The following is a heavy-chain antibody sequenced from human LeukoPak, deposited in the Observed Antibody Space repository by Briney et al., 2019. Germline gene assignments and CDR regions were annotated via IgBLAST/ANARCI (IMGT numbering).Heavy chain of an antibody. CDR1: GFSVSSDY. CDR3: ARYHTALNY. CDR2: LYSGGST. Sequence: QPGGSLRLSCVASGFSVSSDYMTWIRQAPGKGLEWVSVLYSGGSTYYADSVKGRFTISRDNSKNTLYLQMNNLRVEDTAVYYCARYHTALNYWGQGTLVTASS. V-gene: IGHV3-53*01. D-gene: IGHD5-18*01. J-gene: IGHJ4*02.